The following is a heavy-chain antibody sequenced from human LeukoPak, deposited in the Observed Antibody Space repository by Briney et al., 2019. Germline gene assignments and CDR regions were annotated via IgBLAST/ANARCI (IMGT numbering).Heavy chain of an antibody. Sequence: SETLSLTCTVSGGSISSYYWSWIRQPPGKGLEWIGYIYYSGSTNYNPSLKSRVTISVDTSKNQFSLKLSSVTAADTAVYYCARTGSWSYYTIDYWGQGTLVTVSS. J-gene: IGHJ4*02. D-gene: IGHD3-10*01. CDR2: IYYSGST. CDR3: ARTGSWSYYTIDY. CDR1: GGSISSYY. V-gene: IGHV4-59*01.